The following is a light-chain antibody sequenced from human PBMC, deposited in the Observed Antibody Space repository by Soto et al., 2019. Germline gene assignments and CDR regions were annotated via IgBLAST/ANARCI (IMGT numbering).Light chain of an antibody. Sequence: EIVMTQSPATLSVSPGARATLSCRASQSVSSNLAWYQQKPGQAPRLLIYGASTRATGIPARFSGSGSGTEFTLTVSSLQSEHFAVYYCQQYNNWPPLTFGGGTKVEIK. V-gene: IGKV3-15*01. CDR2: GAS. J-gene: IGKJ4*01. CDR3: QQYNNWPPLT. CDR1: QSVSSN.